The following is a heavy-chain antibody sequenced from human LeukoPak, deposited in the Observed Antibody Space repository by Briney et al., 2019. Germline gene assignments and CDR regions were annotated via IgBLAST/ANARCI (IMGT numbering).Heavy chain of an antibody. CDR1: GFTFSSYG. CDR2: IRYDGSNK. D-gene: IGHD5-24*01. J-gene: IGHJ4*02. Sequence: GGSLSLSCAASGFTFSSYGMHWVRQAPGNGLEWVAFIRYDGSNKYYAVSVKGRLTISRDNSKNTLYLQMNSLRTEDTAVYYCAKDRPRRDGYNLDYWGQGTLVTVSS. CDR3: AKDRPRRDGYNLDY. V-gene: IGHV3-30*02.